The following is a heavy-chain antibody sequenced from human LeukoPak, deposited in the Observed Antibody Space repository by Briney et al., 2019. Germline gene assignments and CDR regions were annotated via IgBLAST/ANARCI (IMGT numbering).Heavy chain of an antibody. CDR3: AKDRWPGSYYPFDY. Sequence: GGSLRLSCAASGLTFSNYDMHWVRQAPGKGLEWVSVISDSGGSTYYADSVKGRFTISRDNSKNTLYLQMNSLRAEDTAVYYCAKDRWPGSYYPFDYWGQGTLVTVSS. D-gene: IGHD1-26*01. J-gene: IGHJ4*02. CDR1: GLTFSNYD. V-gene: IGHV3-23*01. CDR2: ISDSGGST.